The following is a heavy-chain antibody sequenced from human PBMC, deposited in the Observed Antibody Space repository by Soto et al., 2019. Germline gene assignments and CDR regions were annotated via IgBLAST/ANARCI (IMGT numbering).Heavy chain of an antibody. D-gene: IGHD1-26*01. V-gene: IGHV1-46*01. CDR1: GYTFTSYY. CDR3: ARDEGGQSGNFIFDH. Sequence: SVKVSCKASGYTFTSYYMHCLRQAPGQGLEWLGIINPSGGSTSYAQKFQGRVTMTRDTSTSTAYMELNSLRADDTAVYYCARDEGGQSGNFIFDHWGQGALVTVSS. CDR2: INPSGGST. J-gene: IGHJ4*02.